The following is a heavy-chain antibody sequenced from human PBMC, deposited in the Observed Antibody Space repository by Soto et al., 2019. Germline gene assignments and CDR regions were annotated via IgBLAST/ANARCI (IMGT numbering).Heavy chain of an antibody. D-gene: IGHD1-26*01. J-gene: IGHJ4*02. CDR3: ASSSNVEPDY. CDR1: GGSISSYY. CDR2: IYYSGST. V-gene: IGHV4-59*08. Sequence: QVQLQESGPGLVKPSETLSLTCTVSGGSISSYYWSWIRQPPGKGLEWIGYIYYSGSTNYNPSLKSRVTISVDTSKNQFSLKLSSVTAADTAVYYCASSSNVEPDYWGQGTLVTVSS.